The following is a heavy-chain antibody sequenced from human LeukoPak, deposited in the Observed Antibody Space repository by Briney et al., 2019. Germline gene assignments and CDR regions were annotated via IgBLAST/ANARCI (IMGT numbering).Heavy chain of an antibody. V-gene: IGHV3-7*05. J-gene: IGHJ4*02. CDR1: GFTFNSYW. Sequence: TGGSLRLSCEASGFTFNSYWMSWVRQAPGKGLEWVADINEDGSTIYYVNSVKGRFTISRDNAKNSLSLQLNTLRAEDRAVYYCARWSYVSGIWFLDSWGQGALVTVSS. CDR3: ARWSYVSGIWFLDS. D-gene: IGHD3-10*01. CDR2: INEDGSTI.